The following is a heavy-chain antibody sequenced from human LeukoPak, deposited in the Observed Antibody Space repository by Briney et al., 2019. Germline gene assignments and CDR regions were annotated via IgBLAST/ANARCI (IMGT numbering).Heavy chain of an antibody. Sequence: ASVKVSCKASEGTFSSYAISWVRQAPGQGLEWMGGIIPIFGTANYAQKFQGRVTITADESTSTAYMELSSLRSEDTAVYYCARAVGGYQLSHMIDYYYYGMDVWGQGTTVTVSS. D-gene: IGHD2-2*01. CDR2: IIPIFGTA. V-gene: IGHV1-69*13. CDR1: EGTFSSYA. CDR3: ARAVGGYQLSHMIDYYYYGMDV. J-gene: IGHJ6*02.